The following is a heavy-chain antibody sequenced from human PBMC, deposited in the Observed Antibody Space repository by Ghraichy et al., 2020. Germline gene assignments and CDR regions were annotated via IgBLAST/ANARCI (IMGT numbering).Heavy chain of an antibody. D-gene: IGHD6-19*01. V-gene: IGHV3-66*02. Sequence: GGSLRLSCAASGFTISSSYMSWVRQAPGKGLEWVSVVYSGGATFYADSVKGRFTISSDNSKNTLYLQMNSLRPEDTAVYYCAKFIEDSVASKSSYFEYWGQGTLVTVSS. CDR3: AKFIEDSVASKSSYFEY. CDR2: VYSGGAT. CDR1: GFTISSSY. J-gene: IGHJ4*02.